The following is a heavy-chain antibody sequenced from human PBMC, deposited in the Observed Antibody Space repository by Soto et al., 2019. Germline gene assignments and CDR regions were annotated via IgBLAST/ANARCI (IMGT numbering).Heavy chain of an antibody. CDR3: AKGGCSGGSCYPNPDYYYGMDV. J-gene: IGHJ6*02. CDR2: ISGSGGST. D-gene: IGHD2-15*01. CDR1: GFTLSSYA. V-gene: IGHV3-23*01. Sequence: QPGGSLRLSCAASGFTLSSYAMSWVRQATGKGLEWVSAISGSGGSTYYADSVKGRFTISRDNTKNTLYLQMNSLRAEDTAVYYCAKGGCSGGSCYPNPDYYYGMDVWAQGTTVTVS.